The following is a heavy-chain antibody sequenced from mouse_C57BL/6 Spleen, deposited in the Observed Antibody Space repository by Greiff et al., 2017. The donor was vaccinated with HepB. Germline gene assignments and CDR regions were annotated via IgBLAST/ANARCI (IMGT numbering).Heavy chain of an antibody. CDR2: ISDGGSYT. CDR3: AREGAYYSNPYAMDY. J-gene: IGHJ4*01. CDR1: GFTFSSYA. D-gene: IGHD2-5*01. V-gene: IGHV5-4*01. Sequence: EVQLVESGGGLVKPGGSLKLSCAASGFTFSSYAMSWVRQTPEKRLEWVATISDGGSYTYYPDNVKGRFTISRDNAKNNLYLQMSHLKSEDTAMYYCAREGAYYSNPYAMDYWGQGTSVTVSS.